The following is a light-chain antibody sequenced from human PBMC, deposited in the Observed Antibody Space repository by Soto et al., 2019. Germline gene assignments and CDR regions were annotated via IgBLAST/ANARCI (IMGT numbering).Light chain of an antibody. CDR1: SSDVGGYNY. Sequence: QSVLTQPASVSGSPGQSITISCTGTSSDVGGYNYVSWYQQHPGKAPKLMIYEVTNRASGVSNRFSGSKSGNTASLTISGLQAEDEGDYYCSSYTSSGTVVFGGGTKLTVL. V-gene: IGLV2-14*01. J-gene: IGLJ2*01. CDR2: EVT. CDR3: SSYTSSGTVV.